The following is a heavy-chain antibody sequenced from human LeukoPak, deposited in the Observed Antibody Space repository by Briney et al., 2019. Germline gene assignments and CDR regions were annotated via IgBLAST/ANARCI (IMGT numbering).Heavy chain of an antibody. CDR3: ARISSGWYIGYYGMDV. V-gene: IGHV3-53*01. CDR2: IYSGGST. Sequence: PGGSLRLSCAASGFTVSSNYMSWVRQAPGKGLEWVSVIYSGGSTYYADSVKGRFTISRDNSKNTLYLQMNSLRAEDTAVYYCARISSGWYIGYYGMDVRGQGTTVTVSS. CDR1: GFTVSSNY. J-gene: IGHJ6*02. D-gene: IGHD6-19*01.